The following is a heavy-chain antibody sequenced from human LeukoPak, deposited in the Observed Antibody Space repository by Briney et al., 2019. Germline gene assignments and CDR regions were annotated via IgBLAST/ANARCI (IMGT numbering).Heavy chain of an antibody. J-gene: IGHJ5*02. CDR1: GGSFSGYY. D-gene: IGHD2-21*01. CDR3: ARDRVRGSFDP. V-gene: IGHV4-34*01. Sequence: PSETLSLTCAVYGGSFSGYYWSWIRQPPGKGLEWIGSIYYSGSTYYNPSLKSRVTISVDTSKSQFSLKLSSVTAADTAVYYCARDRVRGSFDPWGQGTLVTVSS. CDR2: IYYSGST.